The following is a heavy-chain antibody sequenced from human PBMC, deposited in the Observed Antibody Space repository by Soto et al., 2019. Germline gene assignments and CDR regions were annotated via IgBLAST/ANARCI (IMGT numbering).Heavy chain of an antibody. J-gene: IGHJ1*01. Sequence: SETLSLTCTASVGSISSAPTYWAWIRQPPGKGLGRIGHIFYDGRTTYSPSLRSRVSMSADTSRNEFSLNLSSMTAADAAVYFCVGFKSSPLFSHWGQGVLVTSPQ. CDR2: IFYDGRT. D-gene: IGHD2-21*01. CDR3: VGFKSSPLFSH. V-gene: IGHV4-39*01. CDR1: VGSISSAPTY.